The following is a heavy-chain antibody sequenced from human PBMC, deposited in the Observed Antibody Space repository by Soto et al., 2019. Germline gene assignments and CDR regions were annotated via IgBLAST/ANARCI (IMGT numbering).Heavy chain of an antibody. CDR2: ISGSGGST. CDR1: GFTFSSYA. Sequence: EVQLLESGGGLVQPGGSLRLSCAASGFTFSSYAMSWVRQAPGKGLEWVSAISGSGGSTYYADSVKGRFTISRDNSKNTLYLQMNSLRAEDTAVYYCAKDSCSGGSCYSVGDVEYWGQGTLVTVSS. J-gene: IGHJ4*02. D-gene: IGHD2-15*01. CDR3: AKDSCSGGSCYSVGDVEY. V-gene: IGHV3-23*01.